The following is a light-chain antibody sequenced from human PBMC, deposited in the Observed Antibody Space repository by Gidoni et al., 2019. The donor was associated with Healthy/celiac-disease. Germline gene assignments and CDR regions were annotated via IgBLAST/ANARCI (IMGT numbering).Light chain of an antibody. CDR2: LGS. CDR1: QSLLHSNGYNY. CDR3: MQALQTPPT. J-gene: IGKJ1*01. Sequence: DIVMTQSPLSLPVTPGEPASISCRYSQSLLHSNGYNYLDWYLQKPGQSPQLLIYLGSNRASGVTDRFSGSGSGTDFTLKISRVEAEDVGVYYCMQALQTPPTFXQXTKVEIK. V-gene: IGKV2-28*01.